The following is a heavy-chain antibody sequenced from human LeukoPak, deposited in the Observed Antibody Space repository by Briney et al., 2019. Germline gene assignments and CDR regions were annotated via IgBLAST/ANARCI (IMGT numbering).Heavy chain of an antibody. V-gene: IGHV3-30*18. CDR3: AKSYDFWSGYYGY. CDR1: GFTFSSYG. J-gene: IGHJ4*02. CDR2: ISYDGSNT. Sequence: PGRSLRLSCAASGFTFSSYGMHWVRPAPGKGLGWVAVISYDGSNTYYADSVKGRFTISRDNSKNTLYLQMNSLRAQDTAVYYCAKSYDFWSGYYGYWGQGTLVTVSS. D-gene: IGHD3-3*01.